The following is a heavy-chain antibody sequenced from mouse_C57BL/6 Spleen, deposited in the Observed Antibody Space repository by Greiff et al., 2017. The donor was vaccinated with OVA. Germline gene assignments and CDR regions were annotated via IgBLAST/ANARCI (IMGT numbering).Heavy chain of an antibody. CDR2: INPNNGGT. J-gene: IGHJ1*03. CDR3: ARPSDYYGSSYWYFDV. Sequence: VQLQQSGPELVKPGASVKIPCKASGYTFTDYNMDWVKQSHGKSLEWIGDINPNNGGTIYNQKFKGKATLTVDKSSSTAYMELRSLTSEDTAVYYCARPSDYYGSSYWYFDVWGTGTTVTVSS. CDR1: GYTFTDYN. D-gene: IGHD1-1*01. V-gene: IGHV1-18*01.